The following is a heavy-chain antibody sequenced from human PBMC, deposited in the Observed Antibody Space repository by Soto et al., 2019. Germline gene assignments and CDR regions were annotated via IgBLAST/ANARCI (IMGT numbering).Heavy chain of an antibody. J-gene: IGHJ5*02. CDR3: AGLMYYYGSGSYIADWLDP. V-gene: IGHV4-4*02. CDR1: SGSISSSNW. D-gene: IGHD3-10*01. Sequence: SETLSLTCAASSGSISSSNWWSWVRQPPGKGLEWIGEIYHSGSTNYNPSLKSRVTISVDKSKNQFSPKLSSVTAADTAVYYCAGLMYYYGSGSYIADWLDPWGQGTLVTVPS. CDR2: IYHSGST.